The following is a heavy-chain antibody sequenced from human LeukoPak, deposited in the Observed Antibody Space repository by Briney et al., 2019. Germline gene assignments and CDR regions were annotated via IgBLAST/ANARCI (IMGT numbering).Heavy chain of an antibody. V-gene: IGHV4-61*02. Sequence: SQTLSLTCTVSGGSISSGSYYWSWIRQPAGKGLEWIGRIYTSGSTNYNPSLKSRVTISVDTSKNQFSLKLSSVTAADTAVYYCARDLGNYFHFWGQGTLVTVSS. CDR3: ARDLGNYFHF. J-gene: IGHJ4*02. D-gene: IGHD3-10*01. CDR1: GGSISSGSYY. CDR2: IYTSGST.